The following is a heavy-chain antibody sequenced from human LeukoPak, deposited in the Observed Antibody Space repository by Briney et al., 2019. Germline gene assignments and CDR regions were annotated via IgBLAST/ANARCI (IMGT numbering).Heavy chain of an antibody. CDR1: GGTFISYA. CDR2: IIPIFGTA. Sequence: SVKVSCKASGGTFISYAISWVRQAPGQGLEWMGGIIPIFGTANYAQKFQGRVTITADESTSTAYMGLSSLRSEDTAVYYCARNSENTYYDFWSGYYYFDYWGQGTLVTVSS. V-gene: IGHV1-69*13. J-gene: IGHJ4*02. D-gene: IGHD3-3*01. CDR3: ARNSENTYYDFWSGYYYFDY.